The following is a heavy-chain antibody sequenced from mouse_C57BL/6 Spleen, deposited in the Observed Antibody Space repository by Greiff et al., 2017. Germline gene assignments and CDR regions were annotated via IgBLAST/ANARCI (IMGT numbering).Heavy chain of an antibody. Sequence: QVQLQQSGAELVKPGASVKISCKASGYAFSSYWMNWVKQRPGKGLEWIGQIYPGDGDTNYNGKFKGKATLTADKSSSTAYMQLSSLTSEDSAVYFCAKIRWDADWYCDVWGTGTTVTVSS. J-gene: IGHJ1*03. CDR3: AKIRWDADWYCDV. CDR2: IYPGDGDT. CDR1: GYAFSSYW. V-gene: IGHV1-80*01. D-gene: IGHD4-1*01.